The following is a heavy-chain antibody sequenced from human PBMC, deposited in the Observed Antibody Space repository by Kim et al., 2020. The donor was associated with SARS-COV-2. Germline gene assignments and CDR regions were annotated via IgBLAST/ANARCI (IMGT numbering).Heavy chain of an antibody. D-gene: IGHD3-10*01. CDR2: IYPGDSDT. CDR1: GYSFTSYW. Sequence: GESLKISCKGSGYSFTSYWIGWVRQMPGKGLEWMGIIYPGDSDTRYSPSFQGQVTISADKSISTAYLQWSSLKASDTAMYYCARHLTRASGYYGMDVWGQGTTVTVSS. V-gene: IGHV5-51*01. J-gene: IGHJ6*02. CDR3: ARHLTRASGYYGMDV.